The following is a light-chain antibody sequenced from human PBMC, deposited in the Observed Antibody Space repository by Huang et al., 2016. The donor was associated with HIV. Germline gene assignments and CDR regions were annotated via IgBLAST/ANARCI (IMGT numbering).Light chain of an antibody. J-gene: IGKJ1*01. CDR2: GAS. CDR3: QQYHNWPPWT. V-gene: IGKV3-15*01. CDR1: QSVSSN. Sequence: EIVMTQSPATLSVSPGERAALSCRASQSVSSNLAWYQQKPGPAPRILMYGASTRATGIPARFSGSGSGTEFTLTITSLQSEDFAIYYCQQYHNWPPWTFGQGTKVEIK.